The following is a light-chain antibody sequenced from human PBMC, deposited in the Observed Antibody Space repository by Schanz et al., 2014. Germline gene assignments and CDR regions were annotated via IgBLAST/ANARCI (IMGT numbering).Light chain of an antibody. CDR2: GAS. V-gene: IGKV3-15*01. CDR3: QQYNNWPPWT. J-gene: IGKJ1*01. CDR1: QGVGSR. Sequence: DILMTQSPATLSVSPGERATLSCRASQGVGSRLAWYQQKPGQAPRLLIYGASTRATGIPARFSGSGSGTEFTLTINSLQSEDFAVYYCQQYNNWPPWTFGQGTKVEIK.